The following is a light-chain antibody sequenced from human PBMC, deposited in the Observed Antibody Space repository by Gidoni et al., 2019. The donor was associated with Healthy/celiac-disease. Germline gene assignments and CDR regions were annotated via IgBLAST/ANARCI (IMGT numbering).Light chain of an antibody. J-gene: IGKJ5*01. CDR2: AAA. Sequence: DIQITPSPSSLSASVGDRVTITCRESQSISSYLNWYQQKPGKAPKLLIYAAASLQSGVPSRFSGSGSGTDLTLNISSLQHEDFATYYCQQSYSTHQITFGQGTRLEIK. CDR3: QQSYSTHQIT. V-gene: IGKV1-39*01. CDR1: QSISSY.